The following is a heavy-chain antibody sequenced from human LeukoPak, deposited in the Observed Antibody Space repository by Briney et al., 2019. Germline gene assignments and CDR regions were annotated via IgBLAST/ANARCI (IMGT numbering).Heavy chain of an antibody. Sequence: ASVKVSCKASGGTFSSYAISWVRQAPGQGLEWMGGIIPIFGTANYAQKFQGRVTITADESTSTAYMELSSLRSEDTAVYYCARDPRRSSWSGEYFQHWGQGTLVTVSS. CDR1: GGTFSSYA. J-gene: IGHJ1*01. D-gene: IGHD6-13*01. CDR3: ARDPRRSSWSGEYFQH. CDR2: IIPIFGTA. V-gene: IGHV1-69*13.